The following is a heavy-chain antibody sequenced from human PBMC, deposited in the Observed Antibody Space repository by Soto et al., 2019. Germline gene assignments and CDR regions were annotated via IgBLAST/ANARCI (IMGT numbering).Heavy chain of an antibody. J-gene: IGHJ4*02. D-gene: IGHD6-19*01. Sequence: QVQLVQSGAEVKKPGSSVKVSCKASGGTFSIYTINWVRQAPGQGLEWMGRIIPILDMANYAQKFQGRVTITADKSTSTAYMELSSLRSEDTAVYYCARDLSYSSGWYVSYWGQGTLVTVSS. CDR2: IIPILDMA. CDR3: ARDLSYSSGWYVSY. CDR1: GGTFSIYT. V-gene: IGHV1-69*08.